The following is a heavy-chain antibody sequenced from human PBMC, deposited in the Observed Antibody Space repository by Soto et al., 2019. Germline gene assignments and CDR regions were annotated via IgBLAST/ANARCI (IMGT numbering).Heavy chain of an antibody. D-gene: IGHD3-22*01. Sequence: PGGSLRLSCAASGFSFRDYSMSWIRQAPGKGLEWVSYIGGSSSYIHYADSVNGRFTNSRDTAENSLYLQMNSLRAEDSAVYYCARDYYDRSGYHRTFDSWGRGTKVTVSS. CDR2: IGGSSSYI. J-gene: IGHJ4*02. CDR1: GFSFRDYS. V-gene: IGHV3-11*06. CDR3: ARDYYDRSGYHRTFDS.